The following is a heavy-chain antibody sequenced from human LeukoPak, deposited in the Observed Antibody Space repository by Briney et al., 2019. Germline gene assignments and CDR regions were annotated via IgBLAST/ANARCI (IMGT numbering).Heavy chain of an antibody. D-gene: IGHD2-15*01. CDR2: INPNSGGT. V-gene: IGHV1-2*02. J-gene: IGHJ6*02. Sequence: ASVKVSCKASGYTFTGYYMHWVRQAPGQGLEWMVWINPNSGGTNYAQKFQGRVTMTRDTSISTAYMELSRLRSDDTAVYYCARWGGGIVVVVAADGMDVWGQGTTVTVSS. CDR1: GYTFTGYY. CDR3: ARWGGGIVVVVAADGMDV.